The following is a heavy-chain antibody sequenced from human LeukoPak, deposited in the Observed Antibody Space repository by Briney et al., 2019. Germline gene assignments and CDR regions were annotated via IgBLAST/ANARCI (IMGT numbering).Heavy chain of an antibody. J-gene: IGHJ5*02. Sequence: ASVKVSCKASDYPFTTYGITWVRQAPGQGLEWMGWIRTSNGSTSYSERFQGRVIMTADTSTRTAYIELRGLRSDDTAVYYRARVAPDALLVWFGEYDLWGRGTLVTVSS. CDR1: DYPFTTYG. CDR3: ARVAPDALLVWFGEYDL. D-gene: IGHD3-10*01. CDR2: IRTSNGST. V-gene: IGHV1-18*01.